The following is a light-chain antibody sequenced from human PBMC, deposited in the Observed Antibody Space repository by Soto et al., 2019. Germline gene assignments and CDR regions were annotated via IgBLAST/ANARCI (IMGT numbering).Light chain of an antibody. V-gene: IGLV2-14*01. CDR2: EVS. Sequence: QSALTQPASVSGSPGQSITISCTGTSSDVGGYNYDSWYQQHPGKAPKLMIYEVSNRPSGVSNRFSGSKSGNTASLTISGLQAEDDADYFCSSYTSSLIHYVFGTGTKLTVL. CDR1: SSDVGGYNY. CDR3: SSYTSSLIHYV. J-gene: IGLJ1*01.